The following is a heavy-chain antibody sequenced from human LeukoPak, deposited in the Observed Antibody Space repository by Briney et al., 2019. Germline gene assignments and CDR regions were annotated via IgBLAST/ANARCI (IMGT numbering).Heavy chain of an antibody. V-gene: IGHV3-49*04. D-gene: IGHD3-3*01. CDR1: GFTFSSYW. J-gene: IGHJ4*02. CDR3: TRGLFWSGYYILGY. Sequence: GGSLRLSCAASGFTFSSYWMSWVRQAPGKGLEWVGFIRSKAYGGTTEYAASVKGRFTISRDDSKSIAYLQMNSLKTEDTAVYYCTRGLFWSGYYILGYWGQGTLVTVSS. CDR2: IRSKAYGGTT.